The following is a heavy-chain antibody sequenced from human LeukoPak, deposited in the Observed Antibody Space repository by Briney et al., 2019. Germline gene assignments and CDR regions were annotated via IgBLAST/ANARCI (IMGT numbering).Heavy chain of an antibody. CDR2: INHSGST. D-gene: IGHD2-15*01. CDR1: GGSFSGYY. Sequence: SETLSLTCAVYGGSFSGYYWSWIRQPPGKGLEWIGEINHSGSTNYNPSLKSRVTISVDTSKNQFSLKLSSVTAADTAVYYCAREGVTSDCSGGSCHRGIFDYWGQGTLVTVSS. CDR3: AREGVTSDCSGGSCHRGIFDY. V-gene: IGHV4-34*01. J-gene: IGHJ4*02.